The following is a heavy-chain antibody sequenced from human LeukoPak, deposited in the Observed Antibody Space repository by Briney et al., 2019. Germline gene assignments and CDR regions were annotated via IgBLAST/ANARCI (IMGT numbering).Heavy chain of an antibody. CDR2: IIPIFGTA. V-gene: IGHV1-69*06. CDR1: GGTFSSYA. J-gene: IGHJ6*03. Sequence: SVKVSCKASGGTFSSYAISWVRQAPGQGLEWMGGIIPIFGTANYAQKFQGRVTITADKSTSTAYMELSSLRSEDTAVYYCATDPMVATITGYYYYYYMDVWGKGTTVTVSS. D-gene: IGHD5-12*01. CDR3: ATDPMVATITGYYYYYYMDV.